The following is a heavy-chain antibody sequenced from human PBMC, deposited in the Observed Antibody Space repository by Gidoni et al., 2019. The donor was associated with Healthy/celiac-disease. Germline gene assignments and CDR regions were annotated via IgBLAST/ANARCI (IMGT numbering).Heavy chain of an antibody. CDR3: AKTLYYDSSGPVASAYYFDY. D-gene: IGHD3-22*01. V-gene: IGHV3-23*01. Sequence: EVQLLESGGGLVQPGGSLRLSCAASGFPFSSYAMSWVRQAPGKGLEWVSAISGSGGSTYYADSVKGRFTISRDNSKNTLYLQMNSLRAEDTAVYYCAKTLYYDSSGPVASAYYFDYWGQGTLVTVSS. CDR2: ISGSGGST. CDR1: GFPFSSYA. J-gene: IGHJ4*02.